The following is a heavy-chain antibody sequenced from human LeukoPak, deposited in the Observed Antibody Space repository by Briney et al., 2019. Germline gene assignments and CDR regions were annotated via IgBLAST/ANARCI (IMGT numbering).Heavy chain of an antibody. CDR2: TRGSGSGM. D-gene: IGHD7-27*01. J-gene: IGHJ4*02. V-gene: IGHV3-21*05. CDR1: GFAFSGYS. CDR3: ARDDNWGFDY. Sequence: GGSLRLSCAATGFAFSGYSMNWVRQAPGKGLEWIANTRGSGSGMGSGSYYAGAVQGRFTISRDNAKNSLYLQMNSLRAEDTAFYYCARDDNWGFDYWGQGALVTVSS.